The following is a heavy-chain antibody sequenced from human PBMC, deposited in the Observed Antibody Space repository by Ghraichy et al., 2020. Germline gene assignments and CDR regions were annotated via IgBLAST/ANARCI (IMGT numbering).Heavy chain of an antibody. CDR2: INPNSGGT. D-gene: IGHD2-8*01. V-gene: IGHV1-2*02. J-gene: IGHJ4*02. CDR3: ARGYCTNGVCNTFDY. Sequence: ASVKVSCKASRYSFTGYYIHWVRQAPGQGLEWMGWINPNSGGTNYAEKFQGRVTMTRDTSISTAYMEVSRLRSDDTAVYYCARGYCTNGVCNTFDYWGQGTLVTVSS. CDR1: RYSFTGYY.